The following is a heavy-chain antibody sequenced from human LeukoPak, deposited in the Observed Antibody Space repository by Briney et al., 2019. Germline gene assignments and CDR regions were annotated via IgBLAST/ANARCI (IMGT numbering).Heavy chain of an antibody. CDR1: GFTFSSYS. Sequence: PGGSLRLSCSASGFTFSSYSMNWVRQAPGEGLEWVSYISSSSSTIYYADSVKGRFTISRDNAKNSLYLQMNSLRAEDTAVYYCARYGDFDYWGQGTLVTVSS. D-gene: IGHD4-17*01. V-gene: IGHV3-48*04. J-gene: IGHJ4*02. CDR3: ARYGDFDY. CDR2: ISSSSSTI.